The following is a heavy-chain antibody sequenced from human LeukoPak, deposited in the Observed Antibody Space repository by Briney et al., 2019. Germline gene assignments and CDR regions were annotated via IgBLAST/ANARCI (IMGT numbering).Heavy chain of an antibody. CDR2: IYTSGST. D-gene: IGHD3-22*01. V-gene: IGHV4-4*07. Sequence: SETLSLTCTVSGGSISSYYWSWIRQPAGKGLEWIGRIYTSGSTNYNPSLKSRVTMSVDTSKTQFSLKLSSVTAADTAVYYCARDQYYYDSSGYYKNWFDPWGQGTLVTVSS. CDR1: GGSISSYY. J-gene: IGHJ5*02. CDR3: ARDQYYYDSSGYYKNWFDP.